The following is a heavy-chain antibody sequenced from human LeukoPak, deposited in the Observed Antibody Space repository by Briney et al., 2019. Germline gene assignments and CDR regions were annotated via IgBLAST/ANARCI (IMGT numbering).Heavy chain of an antibody. CDR3: ASDSSGWDAFDI. V-gene: IGHV1-69*13. CDR2: IIPIFGTA. J-gene: IGHJ3*02. D-gene: IGHD6-19*01. CDR1: GGTFSSYA. Sequence: GASVKVSCKASGGTFSSYAISWVRQAPGQGLGWMGGIIPIFGTANYAQKFQGRVTITADESTSTAYMELSSLRSEDTAVYYCASDSSGWDAFDIWGQGTMVTVSS.